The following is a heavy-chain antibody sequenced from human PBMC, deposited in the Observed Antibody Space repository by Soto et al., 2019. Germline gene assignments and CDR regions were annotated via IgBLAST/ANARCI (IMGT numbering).Heavy chain of an antibody. J-gene: IGHJ5*02. D-gene: IGHD3-16*01. CDR3: VRIRYQLPSSVLWLDP. Sequence: KTSETLSLTCAVYGGFLSESYWTWIRQPPGKGLEWIGEINHVGGTNYNPSLKSRVTMSVDTSQNQFSLRLISVTAADTAMYFCVRIRYQLPSSVLWLDPWGQGTPVTVPS. V-gene: IGHV4-34*01. CDR2: INHVGGT. CDR1: GGFLSESY.